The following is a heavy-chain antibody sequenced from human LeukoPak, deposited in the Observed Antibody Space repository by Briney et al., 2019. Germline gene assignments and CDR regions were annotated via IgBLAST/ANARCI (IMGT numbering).Heavy chain of an antibody. CDR1: GYTFTNYY. CDR2: INPSGGST. J-gene: IGHJ4*02. V-gene: IGHV1-46*01. D-gene: IGHD6-19*01. Sequence: ASVKVSCKASGYTFTNYYIHWVRQAPGQGREWMGIINPSGGSTSYSQKFQGRVTMTRDTSTTTVYMELSSLRSEDTAVYYCARDVTAVAGTVSDYWGQGTLVTVSS. CDR3: ARDVTAVAGTVSDY.